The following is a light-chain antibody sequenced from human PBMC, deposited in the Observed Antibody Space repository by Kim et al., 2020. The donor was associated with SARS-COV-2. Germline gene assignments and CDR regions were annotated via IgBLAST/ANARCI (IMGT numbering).Light chain of an antibody. Sequence: GQTVSITCQGASLRSYFASWYQQKPGQAPVLVIFGQNNRPSGSPDRFSGSYSGNTASLTITAAQAEDEADYYCNSRDSTGNHFVFGTGTKVTVL. V-gene: IGLV3-19*01. CDR2: GQN. J-gene: IGLJ1*01. CDR3: NSRDSTGNHFV. CDR1: SLRSYF.